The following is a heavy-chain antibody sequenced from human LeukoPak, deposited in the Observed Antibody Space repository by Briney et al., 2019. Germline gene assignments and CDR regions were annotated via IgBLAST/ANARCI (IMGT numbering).Heavy chain of an antibody. D-gene: IGHD6-19*01. CDR1: GGSISSYY. V-gene: IGHV3-11*01. CDR3: ARDWAYIAVAGWEPVADY. J-gene: IGHJ4*02. CDR2: ISSSGSNI. Sequence: LSLTCTVSGGSISSYYWSWIRQAPGKGLEWVSYISSSGSNIYYADSVKGRFTISRDNAKNSLYLQMNSLRAEDTAVYYCARDWAYIAVAGWEPVADYWGQGTLVTVSS.